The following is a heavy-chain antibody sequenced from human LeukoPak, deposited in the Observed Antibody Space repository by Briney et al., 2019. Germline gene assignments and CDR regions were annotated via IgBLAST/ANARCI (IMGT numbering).Heavy chain of an antibody. Sequence: SGGSLRLSCAASGFTFSGYGMHWVRQAPGKGLEWVAFIRYDGSNKYYADSVKGRFTISRDNSKNTLYLQMSSLRAEDTAVYYCARDLQYYFDYWGQGTLVTVSS. CDR1: GFTFSGYG. V-gene: IGHV3-30*02. CDR2: IRYDGSNK. J-gene: IGHJ4*02. CDR3: ARDLQYYFDY.